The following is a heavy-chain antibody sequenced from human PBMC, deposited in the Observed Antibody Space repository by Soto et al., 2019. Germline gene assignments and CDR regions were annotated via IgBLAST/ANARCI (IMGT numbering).Heavy chain of an antibody. CDR2: IRGFSPYT. Sequence: GGSLRLSCVASGFTFRTYTMNWVRQAPGKGLGWVSGIRGFSPYTFYAESVKGRFTISRDNAKNSLYLQMNSLGVEDTAVYYCARDRGYDAHDYYYNAMDGWGQGTTVTVS. J-gene: IGHJ6*02. CDR1: GFTFRTYT. CDR3: ARDRGYDAHDYYYNAMDG. V-gene: IGHV3-21*01. D-gene: IGHD2-15*01.